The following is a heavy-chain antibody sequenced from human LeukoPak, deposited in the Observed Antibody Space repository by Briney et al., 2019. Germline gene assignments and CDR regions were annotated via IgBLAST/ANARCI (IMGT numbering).Heavy chain of an antibody. CDR1: GGSLSNYY. Sequence: SETLSLTCTVSGGSLSNYYWSWIRQPPGKGLEWIGYIYSSGSTNYNPSLKSRVTISVDTSKKWFSLKLNSVTAADTAVYYCVRHGQVGATNFDYWGQGTLVTVSS. J-gene: IGHJ4*02. CDR3: VRHGQVGATNFDY. D-gene: IGHD1-26*01. V-gene: IGHV4-59*08. CDR2: IYSSGST.